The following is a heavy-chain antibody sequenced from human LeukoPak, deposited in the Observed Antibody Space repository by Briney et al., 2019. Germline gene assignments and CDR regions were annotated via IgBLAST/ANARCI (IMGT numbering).Heavy chain of an antibody. D-gene: IGHD6-19*01. V-gene: IGHV3-23*01. Sequence: PGGSLRLSCAASGFTFSSYAMSWVRQAPGKGLEWVSAISGSGGSTYHADSVKGRFTISRDNSKNTLYLQMNSLRAEDTAVYYCAKGRARSSGWYDYWGQGTLVTVSS. CDR1: GFTFSSYA. J-gene: IGHJ4*02. CDR3: AKGRARSSGWYDY. CDR2: ISGSGGST.